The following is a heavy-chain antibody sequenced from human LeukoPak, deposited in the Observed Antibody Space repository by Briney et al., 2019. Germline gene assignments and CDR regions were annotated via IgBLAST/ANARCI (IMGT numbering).Heavy chain of an antibody. Sequence: PGGSLRLSCGASGFTFSDYYMSWIRQAPGKGLEGVSYISTTSTYTNYADSVKGRFTISRDNAKNSLYLQMNSLRVEDTAIYYCARDWAPSNGNWFDPWGQGTLVTVSS. CDR1: GFTFSDYY. D-gene: IGHD1-1*01. V-gene: IGHV3-11*06. J-gene: IGHJ5*02. CDR2: ISTTSTYT. CDR3: ARDWAPSNGNWFDP.